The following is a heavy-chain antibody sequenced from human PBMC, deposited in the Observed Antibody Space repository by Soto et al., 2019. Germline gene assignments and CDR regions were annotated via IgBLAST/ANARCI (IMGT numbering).Heavy chain of an antibody. CDR2: INSDGGST. J-gene: IGHJ6*02. CDR3: ARGPMITAEYYYYYGMDV. CDR1: GFTFSSYW. D-gene: IGHD3-16*01. V-gene: IGHV3-74*01. Sequence: GGSLRLSCAASGFTFSSYWMHWVRQAPGKGLVWVSRINSDGGSTSYADSVKGRFTISRDNAKNTLYLQMNSLRAEDTAVYYWARGPMITAEYYYYYGMDVWGQGTTVTV.